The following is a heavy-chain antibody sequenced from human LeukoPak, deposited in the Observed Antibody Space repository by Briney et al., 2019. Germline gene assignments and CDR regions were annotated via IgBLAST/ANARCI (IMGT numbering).Heavy chain of an antibody. Sequence: GGSLRLSCAASGFTFSNYAMTWVRLAPGKGLEWVSAITGNTANTYYADFVKGRFTISRDNSKNTVYLQMNSLRVEDTAVYYCAKRYVSSNYYQCLGEWGQGTLVTVSS. V-gene: IGHV3-23*01. J-gene: IGHJ4*02. CDR3: AKRYVSSNYYQCLGE. CDR1: GFTFSNYA. D-gene: IGHD3-22*01. CDR2: ITGNTANT.